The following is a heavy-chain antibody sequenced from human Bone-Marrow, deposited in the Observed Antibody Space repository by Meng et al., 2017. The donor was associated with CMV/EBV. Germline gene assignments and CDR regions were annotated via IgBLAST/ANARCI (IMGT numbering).Heavy chain of an antibody. V-gene: IGHV3-66*01. CDR2: IYSGGST. D-gene: IGHD2-2*01. CDR1: GFTVSSNY. Sequence: GESLKISCAASGFTVSSNYMSWVRQAPGKGLEWVSVIYSGGSTYYADSVKGRFTISRDNSKNTLYLQMNSLRAEDTAVYYCARGGREYQLLSLRLNYYGMDVWGQGTTVTVSS. J-gene: IGHJ6*02. CDR3: ARGGREYQLLSLRLNYYGMDV.